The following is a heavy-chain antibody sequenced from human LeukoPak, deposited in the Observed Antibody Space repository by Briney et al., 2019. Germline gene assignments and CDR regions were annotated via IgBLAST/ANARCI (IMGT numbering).Heavy chain of an antibody. CDR3: ARIPGY. Sequence: SETLSLTCTVSGGSISSSSYYWSWIRQPTGKGLEWIGRIYTSGSTNYNPSLKSRVTMSVDTSKNQFSLKLSSVTAADTAVYYCARIPGYWGQGTLVTVSS. CDR2: IYTSGST. J-gene: IGHJ4*02. D-gene: IGHD1-14*01. CDR1: GGSISSSSYY. V-gene: IGHV4-61*02.